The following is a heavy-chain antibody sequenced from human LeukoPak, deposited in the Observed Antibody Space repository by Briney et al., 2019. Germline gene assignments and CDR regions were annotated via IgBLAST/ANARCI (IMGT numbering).Heavy chain of an antibody. CDR1: GFTFSSYA. V-gene: IGHV3-23*01. D-gene: IGHD3/OR15-3a*01. J-gene: IGHJ4*02. Sequence: GGSQRVSCAVSGFTFSSYAMSWVRHAPGKGLGWGSGISGSGSSTNYADSVQGRFTISRDNSKNTLYLQMASLRFEDTATYYCAIGPRQKRGLSTYWGQGALVTVSA. CDR3: AIGPRQKRGLSTY. CDR2: ISGSGSST.